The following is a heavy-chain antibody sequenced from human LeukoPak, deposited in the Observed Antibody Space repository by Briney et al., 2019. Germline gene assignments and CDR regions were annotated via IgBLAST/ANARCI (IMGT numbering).Heavy chain of an antibody. CDR2: INWNGGSI. CDR1: GFTFGDYG. V-gene: IGHV3-20*04. J-gene: IGHJ6*04. D-gene: IGHD3-10*01. CDR3: AREWNYYGSGIMDV. Sequence: GGSLRLSCAASGFTFGDYGMAWVRQAPGKGLELVSGINWNGGSIAYADSVKGRFTVSRDNAKNTLYLQMNSLRAEDTAVYYCAREWNYYGSGIMDVWGKGTTVTVSS.